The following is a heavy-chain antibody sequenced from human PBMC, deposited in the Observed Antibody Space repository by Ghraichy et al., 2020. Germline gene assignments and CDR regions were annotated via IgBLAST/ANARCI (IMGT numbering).Heavy chain of an antibody. J-gene: IGHJ4*02. Sequence: SETMSLTCAVYGGSFSGYYWSWIRQPPGKGLEWIGEINTSGSTNYNPSLKSRVTISVDTSKNQFSLKLSSVTAADTAGYYCARGLRARWFGELLYFDYWGQGTLVTVSS. CDR2: INTSGST. CDR3: ARGLRARWFGELLYFDY. V-gene: IGHV4-34*01. CDR1: GGSFSGYY. D-gene: IGHD3-10*01.